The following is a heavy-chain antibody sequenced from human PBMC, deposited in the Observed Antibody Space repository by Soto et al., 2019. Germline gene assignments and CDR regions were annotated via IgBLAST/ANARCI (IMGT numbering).Heavy chain of an antibody. Sequence: PGESLKISCKGSGYTFTNYWIGWVRQMPGKGPEWMGIIYPGDSDTKYNPSFQGQVTISVDKSITTTYLQWSSLKASDTAIYYCAASIFYYGMDVWGQGTTVTVSS. CDR3: AASIFYYGMDV. CDR1: GYTFTNYW. CDR2: IYPGDSDT. J-gene: IGHJ6*02. V-gene: IGHV5-51*01.